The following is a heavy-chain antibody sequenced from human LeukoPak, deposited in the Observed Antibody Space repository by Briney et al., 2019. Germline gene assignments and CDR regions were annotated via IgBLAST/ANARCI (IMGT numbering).Heavy chain of an antibody. V-gene: IGHV3-30*02. CDR2: IRYDGSNK. J-gene: IGHJ4*02. CDR1: GFTFSSYA. D-gene: IGHD2-15*01. Sequence: GGSLRLSCAASGFTFSSYAMHWVRQAPGKGLEWVAFIRYDGSNKYYADSVKGRFTISRDNSKNTLYLQMNSLRAEDTAVYYCAKGLDCSGGSCYRAHFDYWGQGTLVTVSS. CDR3: AKGLDCSGGSCYRAHFDY.